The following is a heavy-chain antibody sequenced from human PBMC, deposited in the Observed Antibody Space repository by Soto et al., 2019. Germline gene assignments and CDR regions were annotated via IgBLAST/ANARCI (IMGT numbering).Heavy chain of an antibody. CDR2: IYWDDDK. J-gene: IGHJ4*02. CDR3: AHPVLMLSPAAEMGYYFDY. CDR1: GFSLSTSGVG. V-gene: IGHV2-5*02. D-gene: IGHD2-2*01. Sequence: GPTLVNPTQTLTLTCTFSGFSLSTSGVGVGWIRQPPGKALEWLALIYWDDDKRYSPSLKSRLTITKDTSKNQVVLTMTNMDPVDTATYDCAHPVLMLSPAAEMGYYFDYWGQGTLVTVSS.